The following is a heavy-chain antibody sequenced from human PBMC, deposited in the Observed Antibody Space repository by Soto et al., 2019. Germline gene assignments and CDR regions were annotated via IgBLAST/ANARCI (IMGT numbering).Heavy chain of an antibody. V-gene: IGHV5-51*01. Sequence: GESLKISCTGSGYAFTSHWIAWVRQMPGKGLEWMGIIYPGDSDTRYSPSFQGQVTISADKSITTAYLQWSSLKASDTAMYYCARGYCTATICDPWFDPWGQGTLVTVSS. CDR3: ARGYCTATICDPWFDP. CDR1: GYAFTSHW. D-gene: IGHD2-8*02. CDR2: IYPGDSDT. J-gene: IGHJ5*02.